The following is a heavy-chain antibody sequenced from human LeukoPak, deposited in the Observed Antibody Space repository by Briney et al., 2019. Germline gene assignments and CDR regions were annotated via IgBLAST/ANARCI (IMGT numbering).Heavy chain of an antibody. CDR3: ARCGWDIVVVPAAIRYWFDP. D-gene: IGHD2-2*02. CDR1: GGSFSGYY. Sequence: SETLSLTCAVYGGSFSGYYWSWIRQPPGKGLEWIGEINHSGSTNYNPSLKSRVTISVDTSKNQFSLKLSSVTAADTAVYYCARCGWDIVVVPAAIRYWFDPWGQGTPVTVSS. V-gene: IGHV4-34*01. CDR2: INHSGST. J-gene: IGHJ5*02.